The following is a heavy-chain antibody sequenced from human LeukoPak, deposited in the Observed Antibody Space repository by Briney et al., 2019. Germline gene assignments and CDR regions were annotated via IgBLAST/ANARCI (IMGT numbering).Heavy chain of an antibody. CDR1: GYTFTSYD. CDR3: ATVRFLEWLYPDYYGMDV. CDR2: INAGNGNT. Sequence: GASVKVSCKASGYTFTSYDMHWVRQAPGQRLEWMGWINAGNGNTKYSQKFQGRVTITRDTSASTAYMELSSLRSEDTAVYYCATVRFLEWLYPDYYGMDVWGQGTTVTVSS. V-gene: IGHV1-3*01. D-gene: IGHD3-3*01. J-gene: IGHJ6*02.